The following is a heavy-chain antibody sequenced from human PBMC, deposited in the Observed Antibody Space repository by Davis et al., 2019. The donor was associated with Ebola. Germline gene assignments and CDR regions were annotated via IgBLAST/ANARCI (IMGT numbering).Heavy chain of an antibody. CDR2: IWYDGNNK. V-gene: IGHV3-33*01. J-gene: IGHJ6*03. CDR3: ARKSTVTPYYYYYFYMDV. CDR1: GFTFSSYG. D-gene: IGHD4-11*01. Sequence: PGGSLRLSCAASGFTFSSYGMHWVRQAPGKGLEWVAVIWYDGNNKYYADSVKGRFTISRDNSKNTLYLQMNSLRAEDTAVYYCARKSTVTPYYYYYFYMDVWGKGTTVTVSS.